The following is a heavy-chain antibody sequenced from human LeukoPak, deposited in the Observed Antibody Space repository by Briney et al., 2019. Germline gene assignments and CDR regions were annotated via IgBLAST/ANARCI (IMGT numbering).Heavy chain of an antibody. Sequence: GGSLRLSCAASGFTFSSYAMHWVRQAPGKGLEWVAVISYDGSNKYYADSVKGRFTISRDNSKNTLYLQMNSLRAEDTAVYYCARASGLDYWGQGTLVTVSS. D-gene: IGHD6-25*01. J-gene: IGHJ4*02. CDR1: GFTFSSYA. V-gene: IGHV3-30-3*01. CDR3: ARASGLDY. CDR2: ISYDGSNK.